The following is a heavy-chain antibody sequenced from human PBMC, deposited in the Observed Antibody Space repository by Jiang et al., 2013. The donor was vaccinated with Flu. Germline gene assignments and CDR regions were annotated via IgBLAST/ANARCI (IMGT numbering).Heavy chain of an antibody. Sequence: QTLSLTCAISGDSVSSNSVAWHWIRQSPSRGLEWLGRTYYRSKWFNDYAVSVKTRITVDTDTSKNQFSLHLNSVTPEDTAVYYCARGYTWSFDYWGQGTLVTVSS. D-gene: IGHD1-20*01. CDR1: GDSVSSNSVA. J-gene: IGHJ4*02. V-gene: IGHV6-1*01. CDR2: TYYRSKWFN. CDR3: ARGYTWSFDY.